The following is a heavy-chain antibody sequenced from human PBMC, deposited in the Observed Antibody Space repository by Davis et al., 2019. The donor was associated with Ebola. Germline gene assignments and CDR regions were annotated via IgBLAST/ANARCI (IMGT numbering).Heavy chain of an antibody. CDR2: ISSSGSTI. CDR3: AREFVWFREYYGMDV. D-gene: IGHD3-10*01. Sequence: GGSLRLSCAASGFTFSDYYMSWIRQAPGKGLEWVSYISSSGSTIYYADSVKGRFTISRDNAKNSLYLQMNSLRAEDTAVYYCAREFVWFREYYGMDVWGQGTTVTVSS. V-gene: IGHV3-11*01. CDR1: GFTFSDYY. J-gene: IGHJ6*02.